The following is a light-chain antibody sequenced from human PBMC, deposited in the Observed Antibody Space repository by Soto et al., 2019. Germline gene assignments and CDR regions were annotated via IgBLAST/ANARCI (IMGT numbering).Light chain of an antibody. Sequence: QAVVTQEPSLTVSPGGTVTLTCASSTGAVNSGHYPNWFQQKPGQPPRALIYDATNKHSWTPARFSGSLLGGKAALTLSAVQPEDEAEYFCLLHYAGAQGSNWVFGGGTKLTVL. CDR2: DAT. CDR1: TGAVNSGHY. V-gene: IGLV7-43*01. J-gene: IGLJ3*02. CDR3: LLHYAGAQGSNWV.